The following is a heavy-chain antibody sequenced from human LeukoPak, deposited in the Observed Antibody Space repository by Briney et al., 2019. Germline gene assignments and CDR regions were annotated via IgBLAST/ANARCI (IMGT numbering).Heavy chain of an antibody. Sequence: SETLSLTCTVSGGSISSSSYYWGWIRQPPGKGLERIGSIYYSGSTYYNPSLKSRVTISVDTSKNQFSLKLSSVTAADTAVYYCARLWFGATNWFDPWGQGTLVTVSS. D-gene: IGHD3-10*01. CDR2: IYYSGST. V-gene: IGHV4-39*01. CDR1: GGSISSSSYY. J-gene: IGHJ5*02. CDR3: ARLWFGATNWFDP.